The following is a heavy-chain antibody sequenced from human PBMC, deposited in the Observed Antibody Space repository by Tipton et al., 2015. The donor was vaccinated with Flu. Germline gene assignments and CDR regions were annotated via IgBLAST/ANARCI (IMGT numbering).Heavy chain of an antibody. D-gene: IGHD4-11*01. CDR1: GASMRSGSFY. Sequence: TLSLTCSVSGASMRSGSFYWSWIRQPAGKRLEWIGRVYNSGSTNYNPSLKSRVTISIDTSKTQFSLELRSVTAADTAVYYCARRDYSNYVSEPKSWFDSWGQGTLATVSS. J-gene: IGHJ5*01. CDR3: ARRDYSNYVSEPKSWFDS. V-gene: IGHV4-61*02. CDR2: VYNSGST.